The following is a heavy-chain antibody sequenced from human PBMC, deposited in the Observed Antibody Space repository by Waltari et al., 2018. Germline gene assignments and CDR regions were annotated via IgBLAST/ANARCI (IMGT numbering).Heavy chain of an antibody. Sequence: QVELQESGPRLAKPSQPPSPTRSVSGDSISSYEWSWIRQPPGKGLEWIGEISYIGRTNYNPSLKSRVTISIDTSKNQFSLRLTSVTAADTAVYFCARRYANAFDIWGPGTILTVSS. CDR1: GDSISSYE. D-gene: IGHD3-9*01. CDR3: ARRYANAFDI. CDR2: ISYIGRT. J-gene: IGHJ3*02. V-gene: IGHV4-59*01.